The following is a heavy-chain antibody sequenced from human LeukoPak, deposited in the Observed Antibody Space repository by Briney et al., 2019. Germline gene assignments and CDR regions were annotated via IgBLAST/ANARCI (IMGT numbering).Heavy chain of an antibody. CDR1: GFTFSDYN. J-gene: IGHJ5*02. V-gene: IGHV3-21*01. D-gene: IGHD2-2*01. Sequence: GGSLRLSCAASGFTFSDYNMNWVRQAPGKGLEWVSSISSSSSYIYYADSVKGRFTISRDNAKNSLYLQMNSLRAEDTAVYYCARDGGAAAMFWFDPWGQGTLVTVSS. CDR3: ARDGGAAAMFWFDP. CDR2: ISSSSSYI.